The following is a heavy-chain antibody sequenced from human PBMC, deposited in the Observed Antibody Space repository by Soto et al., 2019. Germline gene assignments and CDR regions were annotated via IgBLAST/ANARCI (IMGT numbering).Heavy chain of an antibody. D-gene: IGHD2-21*02. CDR2: MNPSGGNT. V-gene: IGHV1-8*01. CDR1: GYTFTSFD. Sequence: GASVKVSCKASGYTFTSFDINWVRQAPGQGLEWMGRMNPSGGNTGYAQKFQGRVTMTRDTSTSTVYMELSSLRSEDTAVYYCAHQVTAIRGYYYYYGMDVWGQGTTVTVSS. J-gene: IGHJ6*02. CDR3: AHQVTAIRGYYYYYGMDV.